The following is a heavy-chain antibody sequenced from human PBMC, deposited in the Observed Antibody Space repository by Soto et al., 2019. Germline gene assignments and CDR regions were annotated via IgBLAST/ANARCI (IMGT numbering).Heavy chain of an antibody. CDR3: AKVKGIAAGWGMDV. J-gene: IGHJ6*02. CDR2: MSYDGRNK. D-gene: IGHD6-13*01. CDR1: GLPFVSLS. V-gene: IGHV3-30*04. Sequence: GGPLELSLLASGLPFVSLSMDGVRRAQGKGLEWVAVMSYDGRNKNYADSVKGRVTISRDNSKNTLYLQMNSLRAEDTAVYYCAKVKGIAAGWGMDVWGQGTVVTVSS.